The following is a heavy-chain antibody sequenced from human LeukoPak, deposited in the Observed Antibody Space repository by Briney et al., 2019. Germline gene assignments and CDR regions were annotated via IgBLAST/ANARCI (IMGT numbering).Heavy chain of an antibody. CDR1: GFTFDDYT. CDR2: ISWDGGNT. V-gene: IGHV3-43*01. D-gene: IGHD2-21*02. J-gene: IGHJ4*02. CDR3: AKDEAAYCGGDCYLAY. Sequence: GGSLRLSCAATGFTFDDYTMHWVRQAPGKGLEWVSLISWDGGNTYYADSVKGRFSISRDNSKNSLFLQMDSLRTEDTALYYCAKDEAAYCGGDCYLAYWGQGTLVTVPS.